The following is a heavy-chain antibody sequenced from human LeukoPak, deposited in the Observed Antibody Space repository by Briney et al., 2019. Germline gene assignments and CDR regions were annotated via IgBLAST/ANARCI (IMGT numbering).Heavy chain of an antibody. J-gene: IGHJ5*02. CDR2: INPNSGGT. V-gene: IGHV1-2*02. D-gene: IGHD3-3*01. Sequence: ASVKVPCKASGYTFTGYYMHWVRQAPGQGLEWMGWINPNSGGTNYAQKFQGRVTMTRDTSISTAYMEFMRLRSDDTAVYYCARDTAIFGVNRAGAAWFDRWGTGTLVTAAS. CDR3: ARDTAIFGVNRAGAAWFDR. CDR1: GYTFTGYY.